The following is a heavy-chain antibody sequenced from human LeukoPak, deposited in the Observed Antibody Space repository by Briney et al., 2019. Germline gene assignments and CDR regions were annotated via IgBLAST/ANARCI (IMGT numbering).Heavy chain of an antibody. D-gene: IGHD6-19*01. V-gene: IGHV3-23*01. CDR3: AKDQRYSSGWYGY. J-gene: IGHJ4*02. Sequence: GGSLRLSCAASGFTFSSYAMIWVRQAPGKGLEWVSAISGSGGSTYYADSVKGRFTISRDNSKNTLYLQMNSLRAEDTAVYYCAKDQRYSSGWYGYWGQGTLVTVSS. CDR2: ISGSGGST. CDR1: GFTFSSYA.